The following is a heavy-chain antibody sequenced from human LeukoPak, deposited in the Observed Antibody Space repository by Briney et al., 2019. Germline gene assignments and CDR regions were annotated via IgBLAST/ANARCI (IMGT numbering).Heavy chain of an antibody. V-gene: IGHV5-51*07. Sequence: GASLKISCKGSGYIFTNYWIAWGHQMPGKGLEWMGVIYPDDSDTRYSPSFQGQVTISADKSISTAYLQWSSLKASDTAMYYCARRSYYDSGGYYYDFWGQGTLVTVSS. D-gene: IGHD3-22*01. CDR3: ARRSYYDSGGYYYDF. CDR1: GYIFTNYW. J-gene: IGHJ4*02. CDR2: IYPDDSDT.